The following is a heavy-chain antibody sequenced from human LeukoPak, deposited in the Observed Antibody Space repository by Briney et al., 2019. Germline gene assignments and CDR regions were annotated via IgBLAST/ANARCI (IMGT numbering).Heavy chain of an antibody. CDR3: ARRDYCTSTSCYESYNWFDP. Sequence: SETLSLTCAVYGGSFSGYYWSWIRQPPGKGLEWIGEINHSGSTNYNPSLKSRVTISVDTSNNQFSLRLSSVTAADTAVYYCARRDYCTSTSCYESYNWFDPRGQGTLVTVSS. CDR2: INHSGST. J-gene: IGHJ5*02. CDR1: GGSFSGYY. V-gene: IGHV4-34*01. D-gene: IGHD2-2*01.